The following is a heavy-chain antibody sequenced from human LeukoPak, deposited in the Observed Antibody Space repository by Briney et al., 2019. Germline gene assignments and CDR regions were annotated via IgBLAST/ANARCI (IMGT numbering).Heavy chain of an antibody. Sequence: ASVKVSCKVSVYMFTSNALSWVRQAPGQGLEWMGRIGPYSGHTNYAQRLQGRVTMTTDTSTSTAYMELRSLTSDDTAVYYCARVTAAEAFDIWGQGTMVTVSS. CDR3: ARVTAAEAFDI. V-gene: IGHV1-18*01. CDR1: VYMFTSNA. CDR2: IGPYSGHT. D-gene: IGHD6-13*01. J-gene: IGHJ3*02.